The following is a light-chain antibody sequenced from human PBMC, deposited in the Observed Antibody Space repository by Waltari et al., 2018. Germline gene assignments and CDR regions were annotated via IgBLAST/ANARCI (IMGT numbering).Light chain of an antibody. CDR3: QSYDRSLTGSWV. CDR2: GNT. J-gene: IGLJ3*02. Sequence: QSVLTQPPSVSGAPGQRVTISCTGSDPNIGAGYDVHWYPQLPGTAPKLRIYGNTNRPSGGSDRFSGSNSGTSGSLAITGLQAEDEAYYYCQSYDRSLTGSWVFGGGTKLTVL. CDR1: DPNIGAGYD. V-gene: IGLV1-40*01.